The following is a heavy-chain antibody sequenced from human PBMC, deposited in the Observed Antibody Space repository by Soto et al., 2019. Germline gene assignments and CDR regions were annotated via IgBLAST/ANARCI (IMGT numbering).Heavy chain of an antibody. D-gene: IGHD4-17*01. V-gene: IGHV1-8*01. J-gene: IGHJ6*02. CDR2: MNPNSGNT. CDR3: VRAHDYGDYPHYYYYYGMDV. CDR1: GYTFTSYD. Sequence: GASVKVSCKASGYTFTSYDINWVRQATGQGLEWMGWMNPNSGNTGYAQKFQGRVTMTRNTSISTAYMELSSLRSEDTAVYYCVRAHDYGDYPHYYYYYGMDVWGQGTTVTVSS.